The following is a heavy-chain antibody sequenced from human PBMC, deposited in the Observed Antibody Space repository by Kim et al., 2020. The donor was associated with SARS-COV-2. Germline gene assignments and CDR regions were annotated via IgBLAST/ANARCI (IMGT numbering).Heavy chain of an antibody. D-gene: IGHD2-2*01. J-gene: IGHJ4*02. Sequence: GESLKISCKGSGYSFTNYWIGWVRQMPGKGLEWMGIIYPGDSDTRYSPSFQGQVNISADRSISTAYLQWSSLKASDTAMYYCARRGGYCSINSCYVDYWGQGTLVTVSS. CDR2: IYPGDSDT. CDR1: GYSFTNYW. V-gene: IGHV5-51*01. CDR3: ARRGGYCSINSCYVDY.